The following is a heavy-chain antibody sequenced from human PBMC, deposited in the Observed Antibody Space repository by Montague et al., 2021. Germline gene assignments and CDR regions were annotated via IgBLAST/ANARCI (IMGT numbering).Heavy chain of an antibody. Sequence: ETLSLTCTVSSGSIFHAHWSWVRQPPGKGLEWLGSMFYGGASSNNPSLKSRVTMSIDTSTNQFSLKLSFVTAADTAVYYCAKQDYFVSGTSYKGFDPWGQGILVTVSS. D-gene: IGHD3-10*01. V-gene: IGHV4-59*08. J-gene: IGHJ5*02. CDR3: AKQDYFVSGTSYKGFDP. CDR1: SGSIFHAH. CDR2: MFYGGAS.